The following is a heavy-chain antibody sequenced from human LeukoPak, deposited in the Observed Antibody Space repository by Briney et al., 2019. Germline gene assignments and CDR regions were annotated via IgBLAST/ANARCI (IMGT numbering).Heavy chain of an antibody. J-gene: IGHJ4*02. CDR1: GDSISSASSY. D-gene: IGHD1-26*01. V-gene: IGHV4-39*01. CDR3: ASTHGGRYYTTFDS. CDR2: VCYTGRT. Sequence: SETLSLTCTVSGDSISSASSYWALVRQPPGKGLEWFGTVCYTGRTYNNPSLKSRISISIDTSSNQFSLKVASVSAADTAVYYCASTHGGRYYTTFDSWGQGTLVTVSS.